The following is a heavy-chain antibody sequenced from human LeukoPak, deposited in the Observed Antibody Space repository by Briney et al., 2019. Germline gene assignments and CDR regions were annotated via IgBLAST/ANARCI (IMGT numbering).Heavy chain of an antibody. Sequence: GASVKVSCKASGYTFASYYMHWVRQAPGQGLEWMGIINPSGGSTSYAQKFQGRVTMTRDTSTSTVYMELSSLRSEDTAVYYCARDLGSYLYWFDPWGQGTLVTVSS. CDR1: GYTFASYY. J-gene: IGHJ5*02. CDR2: INPSGGST. CDR3: ARDLGSYLYWFDP. V-gene: IGHV1-46*01. D-gene: IGHD1-26*01.